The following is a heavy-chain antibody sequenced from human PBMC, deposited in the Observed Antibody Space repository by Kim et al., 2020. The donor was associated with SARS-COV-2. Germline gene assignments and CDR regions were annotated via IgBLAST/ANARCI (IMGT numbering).Heavy chain of an antibody. Sequence: GGSLRLSCAASGFTFSSYSMNWVRQAPGKGLEWVSSISSSSSYIYYADSVKGRFTISRDNAKNSLYLQMNSLRAEDTAVYYCARPLTTGTIYYYYYGMDVWCQGTTVTVSS. CDR2: ISSSSSYI. V-gene: IGHV3-21*01. J-gene: IGHJ6*02. CDR1: GFTFSSYS. CDR3: ARPLTTGTIYYYYYGMDV. D-gene: IGHD1-1*01.